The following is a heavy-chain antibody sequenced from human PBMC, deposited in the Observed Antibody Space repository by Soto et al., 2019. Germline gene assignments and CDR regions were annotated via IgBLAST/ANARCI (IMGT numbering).Heavy chain of an antibody. CDR1: GGSISSGGYY. CDR2: IYYSGST. Sequence: QVQLQESGPGLVKPSQTLSLTCTVSGGSISSGGYYWSWIRQHPGKGLEWIGYIYYSGSTYYNPSLKSRVTISVDTSKNQFSLKLSSVTAADTAVYYCARNKVVVPAAMSYNNWFDPWGQGTLVTVSS. J-gene: IGHJ5*02. CDR3: ARNKVVVPAAMSYNNWFDP. V-gene: IGHV4-31*03. D-gene: IGHD2-2*01.